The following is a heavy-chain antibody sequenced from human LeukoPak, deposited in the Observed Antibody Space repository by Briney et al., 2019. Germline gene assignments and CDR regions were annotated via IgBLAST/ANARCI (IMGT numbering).Heavy chain of an antibody. CDR3: ARPLPYGTTWYGRSDF. CDR2: MYYSGTT. Sequence: PSETLSLTCTVSGASVNSGSHYWSWFRRPPGKGLEWIGYMYYSGTTNYNPSLKSRVTMSVDTSKNHFSLKMNSLTAADTAIYYCARPLPYGTTWYGRSDFWGQGTLVTVSS. J-gene: IGHJ4*02. CDR1: GASVNSGSHY. D-gene: IGHD6-13*01. V-gene: IGHV4-61*03.